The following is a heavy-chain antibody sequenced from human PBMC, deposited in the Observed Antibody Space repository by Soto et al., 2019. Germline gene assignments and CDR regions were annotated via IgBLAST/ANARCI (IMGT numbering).Heavy chain of an antibody. CDR3: ANRARALYYYGMDV. V-gene: IGHV3-23*01. CDR2: ISGSGDST. CDR1: GFTFSSYD. Sequence: PWGSLRLSCSASGFTFSSYDMTWFRQAPGKGLEWVSVISGSGDSTYYADSVKGRFTISRDNSKNTLYLQMNSLRAEDTAVYYCANRARALYYYGMDVWGQGTTVTVSS. J-gene: IGHJ6*02.